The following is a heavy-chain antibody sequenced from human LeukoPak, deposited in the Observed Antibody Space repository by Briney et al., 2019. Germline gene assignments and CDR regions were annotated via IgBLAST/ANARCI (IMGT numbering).Heavy chain of an antibody. CDR2: INPSGGST. CDR1: GYTFTSYY. V-gene: IGHV1-46*01. D-gene: IGHD6-13*01. J-gene: IGHJ5*02. Sequence: ASVKVSCKASGYTFTSYYMHWVRQAPGQGLEWMGIINPSGGSTGYAQKFQGRVTMTRDTSTSTVYMELSSLRSEDTAVYYCARASSSWSMYNWFDPWGQGTLVTVSS. CDR3: ARASSSWSMYNWFDP.